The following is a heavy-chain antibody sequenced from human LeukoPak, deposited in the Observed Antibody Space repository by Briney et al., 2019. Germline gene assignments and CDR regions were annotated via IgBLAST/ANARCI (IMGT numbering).Heavy chain of an antibody. V-gene: IGHV4-61*08. J-gene: IGHJ4*02. CDR1: GGSISSGGYY. D-gene: IGHD2-21*02. CDR2: IYYSGST. CDR3: AGGDFYCGGDCYFSYFDY. Sequence: PSETLSLTCTVSGGSISSGGYYWSWIRQHPGKGLEWIGYIYYSGSTNYNPSLKSRVTISVDTSKNQFSLKLSSVTAADTAVYYCAGGDFYCGGDCYFSYFDYWGQGTLVTVSS.